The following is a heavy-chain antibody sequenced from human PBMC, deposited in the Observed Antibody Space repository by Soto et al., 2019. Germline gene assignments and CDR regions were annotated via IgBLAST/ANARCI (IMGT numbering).Heavy chain of an antibody. CDR2: IWFDGSNK. CDR1: GFTFSSYV. CDR3: ARDSSSWYPTYYYYYMDV. J-gene: IGHJ6*03. V-gene: IGHV3-33*01. D-gene: IGHD6-13*01. Sequence: QVQLVESGGGVVQPGRSLRLSCAVSGFTFSSYVMHWVRQAPGKGLEWVAVIWFDGSNKYYADSVKGRFTISRDNSTNTLYLQMNSLRAEDTAVYYCARDSSSWYPTYYYYYMDVWGKGTTVTVSS.